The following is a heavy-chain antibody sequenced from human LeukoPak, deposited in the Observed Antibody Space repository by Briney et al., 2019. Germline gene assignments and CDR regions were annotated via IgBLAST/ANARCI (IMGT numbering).Heavy chain of an antibody. D-gene: IGHD2-8*01. Sequence: GSLRLSRAASGFTFSSYSMNWVRQAPGKGLEWVSHINSGSSSKYYAESVKGRFTISRDNAKNSLYLQMNSLRAEDTAIYYCARVLSAVSFNWFDPWGQGIMVTVSS. V-gene: IGHV3-48*01. CDR1: GFTFSSYS. CDR3: ARVLSAVSFNWFDP. J-gene: IGHJ5*02. CDR2: INSGSSSK.